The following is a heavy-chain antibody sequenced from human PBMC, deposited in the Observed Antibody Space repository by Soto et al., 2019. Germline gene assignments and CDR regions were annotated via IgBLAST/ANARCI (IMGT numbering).Heavy chain of an antibody. CDR1: GFKFSNYA. Sequence: QPGGSLRLSCAASGFKFSNYAMSWVRQAPGKGLEWVSLISATGGGTYYADSVKGRFTISRDNSHNTLYLQVHSLTAGDTAVYYCAKDRRAGGNSAFYFDFWGQGAQVTVSS. CDR3: AKDRRAGGNSAFYFDF. D-gene: IGHD3-16*01. V-gene: IGHV3-23*01. J-gene: IGHJ4*02. CDR2: ISATGGGT.